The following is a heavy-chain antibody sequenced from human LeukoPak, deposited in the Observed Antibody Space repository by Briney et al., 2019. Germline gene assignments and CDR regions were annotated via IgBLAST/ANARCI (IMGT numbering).Heavy chain of an antibody. V-gene: IGHV3-30*18. D-gene: IGHD4-17*01. Sequence: PGGSLRLSCAASGFTFSDYYMSWIRQAPGKGLEWVAIISYHGSDKYYADSVKGRFTVSRDNSKNTLYLQMNSLRAEDTVVYYCAKDSTVTKYNWFDPWGQGTLVTVSS. CDR3: AKDSTVTKYNWFDP. CDR2: ISYHGSDK. CDR1: GFTFSDYY. J-gene: IGHJ5*02.